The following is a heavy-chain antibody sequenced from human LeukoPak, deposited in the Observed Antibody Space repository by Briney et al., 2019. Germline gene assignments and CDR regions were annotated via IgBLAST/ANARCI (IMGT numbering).Heavy chain of an antibody. V-gene: IGHV3-15*01. Sequence: GGSLRLSCAASGFTFSNAWMSWVRQAPGKGLEWVGRIKSKTDGGTTDYAAPVKGRFTISRDDSKNTLYLQMNSLRAEDTAVYNCAKSIPELLWFGELLGAFDIWGQGTMVTVSS. CDR3: AKSIPELLWFGELLGAFDI. CDR2: IKSKTDGGTT. CDR1: GFTFSNAW. J-gene: IGHJ3*02. D-gene: IGHD3-10*01.